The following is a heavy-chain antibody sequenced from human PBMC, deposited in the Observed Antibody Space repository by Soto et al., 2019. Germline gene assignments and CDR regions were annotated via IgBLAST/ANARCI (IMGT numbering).Heavy chain of an antibody. V-gene: IGHV4-39*01. CDR1: GGSISSSSYY. J-gene: IGHJ5*02. D-gene: IGHD2-2*01. CDR3: ASQERYQLLRPWFDP. CDR2: IYYSGST. Sequence: SETLSLTCTVSGGSISSSSYYWGWIRQPPGEGLEWIGSIYYSGSTYYNPSLKSRVTISVDTSKNQFSLKLSSVTAADTAVYYCASQERYQLLRPWFDPWGQGTLVTVSS.